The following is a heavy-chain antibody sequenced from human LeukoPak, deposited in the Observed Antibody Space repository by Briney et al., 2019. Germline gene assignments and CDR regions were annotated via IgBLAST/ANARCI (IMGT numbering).Heavy chain of an antibody. Sequence: PSETLSLTCTVSGGSISSSSYSWGWIRQSPGKGLEWIGSIYYSGSTSYNPSLKSRVTISVDTSKNQFSLKLSSVTAANTAVYYCARGKYGDYGLDYWGQGTLVTVSS. CDR2: IYYSGST. J-gene: IGHJ4*02. CDR3: ARGKYGDYGLDY. V-gene: IGHV4-39*01. CDR1: GGSISSSSYS. D-gene: IGHD4-17*01.